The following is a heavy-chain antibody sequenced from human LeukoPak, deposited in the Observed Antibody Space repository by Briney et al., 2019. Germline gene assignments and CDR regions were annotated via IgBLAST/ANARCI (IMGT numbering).Heavy chain of an antibody. V-gene: IGHV4-59*01. J-gene: IGHJ3*02. CDR1: GGSISSYY. D-gene: IGHD3-10*01. CDR3: ARNELDDAFDI. Sequence: SETLSLTCTVSGGSISSYYWSWIRQPPGKGLEWIGFIYYSGSTNYSPSLKSRVTISVDTSKNHFSLKLSSVTAADTAVYYCARNELDDAFDIWGQGTMVTVSS. CDR2: IYYSGST.